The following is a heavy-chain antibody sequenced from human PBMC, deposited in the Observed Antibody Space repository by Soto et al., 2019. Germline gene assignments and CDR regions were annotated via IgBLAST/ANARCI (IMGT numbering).Heavy chain of an antibody. CDR3: GSSASPDAY. Sequence: EVQLVESGGGLVQPGGSLRLSCVASGFIFNSYSMNWVRQAPGKGREWISYINSGSTSVFSADSVKGRFTIARDNAKNSLYLQMNSLRAEDTAVYYCGSSASPDAYWGQGTLVTVSS. J-gene: IGHJ4*02. D-gene: IGHD3-22*01. CDR2: INSGSTSV. CDR1: GFIFNSYS. V-gene: IGHV3-48*01.